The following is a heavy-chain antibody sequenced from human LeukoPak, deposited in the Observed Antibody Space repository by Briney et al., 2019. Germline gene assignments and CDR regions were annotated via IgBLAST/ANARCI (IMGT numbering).Heavy chain of an antibody. CDR3: VRDGDY. J-gene: IGHJ4*02. CDR1: GVSVSSGTYY. CDR2: IYYTGST. V-gene: IGHV4-61*01. Sequence: PSETLSLTCTVSGVSVSSGTYYWSWLRQPPGKGLEWIGYIYYTGSTSYNPSLKSRVTISVDSSKNQFSLRLSSVTAADTAVYYCVRDGDYWGQGTLVTVSS.